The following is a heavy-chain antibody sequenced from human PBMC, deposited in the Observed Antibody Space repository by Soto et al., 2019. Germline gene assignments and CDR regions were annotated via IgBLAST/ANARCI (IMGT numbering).Heavy chain of an antibody. D-gene: IGHD5-18*01. CDR2: ISGSGGST. V-gene: IGHV3-23*01. CDR3: AKDPRGYSYGLIDY. J-gene: IGHJ4*02. Sequence: PGGSLRLSCAASGFTFSSYAMSWVRQAPGKGLEWVSAISGSGGSTYYADSVKGRFTISRDNSKNTLYLQMNSLRAEDTAVYYCAKDPRGYSYGLIDYWGQGTLVTVSS. CDR1: GFTFSSYA.